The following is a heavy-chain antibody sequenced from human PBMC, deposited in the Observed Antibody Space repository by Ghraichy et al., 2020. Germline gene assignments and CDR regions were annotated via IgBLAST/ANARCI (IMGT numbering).Heavy chain of an antibody. Sequence: LRLSCTVSGGSISSGHYYWSWIRQPPGKGLEWIGYIYYSGSTYYNPSLKSRVTISLDTSKNQFSLKLSSVTAADTAVYYCARALDDNSGYYLDYWGQGTLVTVSS. D-gene: IGHD3-22*01. V-gene: IGHV4-30-4*01. CDR2: IYYSGST. CDR3: ARALDDNSGYYLDY. J-gene: IGHJ4*02. CDR1: GGSISSGHYY.